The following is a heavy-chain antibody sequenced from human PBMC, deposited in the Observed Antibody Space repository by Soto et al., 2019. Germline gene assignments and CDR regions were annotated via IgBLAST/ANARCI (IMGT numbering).Heavy chain of an antibody. CDR1: GFTFSSYW. CDR2: INSDGSST. Sequence: PGGSLRLSCAASGFTFSSYWMHWVRQAPGKGLVWVSRINSDGSSTSYADSVKGRFTISRDNAKNTLYLQMNSLRAEDTAVYYCARSRRFAGFWSGSLDYYYYMDVWGKGTTVTVSS. V-gene: IGHV3-74*01. J-gene: IGHJ6*03. CDR3: ARSRRFAGFWSGSLDYYYYMDV. D-gene: IGHD3-3*01.